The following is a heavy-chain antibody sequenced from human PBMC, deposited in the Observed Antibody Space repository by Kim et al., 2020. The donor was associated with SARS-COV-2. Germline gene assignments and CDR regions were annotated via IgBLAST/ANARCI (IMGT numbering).Heavy chain of an antibody. J-gene: IGHJ4*02. D-gene: IGHD3-10*01. V-gene: IGHV4-34*01. CDR2: INHSGST. CDR3: ATKVRGVIIRYFDY. Sequence: SETLSLTCAVYGGSFSGYYWSWIRQPPGKGLEWIGEINHSGSTNYNPSLKSRVTISVDTSKNQFSLKLSSVTAADTAEYYCATKVRGVIIRYFDYWGQGTLVTVSS. CDR1: GGSFSGYY.